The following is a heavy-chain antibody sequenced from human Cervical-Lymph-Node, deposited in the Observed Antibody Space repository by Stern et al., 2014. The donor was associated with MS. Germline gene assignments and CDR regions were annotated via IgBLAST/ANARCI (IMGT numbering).Heavy chain of an antibody. CDR3: ARQGCATTSCHTIDS. J-gene: IGHJ4*02. CDR1: GYSFTNSW. V-gene: IGHV5-51*01. Sequence: VQLVQSGAEVKKPGQSLKISCKGSGYSFTNSWIGWVRQMPGKGLELMGIISPVDSETRYSPSFQGQVTSSVDKSINTADVQWTSLEASDTAMYYCARQGCATTSCHTIDSWGQGTLSTGS. CDR2: ISPVDSET. D-gene: IGHD2-2*02.